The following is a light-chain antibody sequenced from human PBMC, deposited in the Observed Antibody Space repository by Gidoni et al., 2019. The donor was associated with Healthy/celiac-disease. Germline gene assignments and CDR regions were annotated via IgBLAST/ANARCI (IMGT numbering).Light chain of an antibody. CDR2: GAS. CDR3: QQYNNWPPYT. V-gene: IGKV3-15*01. Sequence: EIVMTQSPATLSVSPGERATLSCRASQSVSSNLAWYQQKPGQAPRLLIYGASTRATDIPARFSGSGSGTEFTLTISSLQSEDFAVYYCQQYNNWPPYTFXXXTKLEIK. J-gene: IGKJ2*01. CDR1: QSVSSN.